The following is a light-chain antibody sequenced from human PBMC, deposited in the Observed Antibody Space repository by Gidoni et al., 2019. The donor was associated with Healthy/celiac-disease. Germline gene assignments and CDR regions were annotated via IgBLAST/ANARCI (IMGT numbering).Light chain of an antibody. V-gene: IGLV2-23*02. CDR3: CSYAGSSTFAYV. Sequence: QSALTQPASVSGSPGQSIPISCTGTSSDVGSYNLVSWYQQHPGKAPKLMIYEVSKRPSGVSNRFSGSKSGNTASLTISGLQAEDEAEYYCCSYAGSSTFAYVFGTGTKVTVL. J-gene: IGLJ1*01. CDR2: EVS. CDR1: SSDVGSYNL.